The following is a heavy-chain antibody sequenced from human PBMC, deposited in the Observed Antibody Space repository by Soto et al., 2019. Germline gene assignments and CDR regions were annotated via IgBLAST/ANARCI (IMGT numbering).Heavy chain of an antibody. V-gene: IGHV3-23*01. CDR3: AKGGSGDDDYYYYMDV. J-gene: IGHJ6*03. CDR1: GFTFSSYA. CDR2: ISGSGGST. D-gene: IGHD5-12*01. Sequence: EVQLLESGGGLVQPGGSLRLSCAASGFTFSSYAMSWVRQAPGKGLEWVSAISGSGGSTYYADSVKGRFTISRDNSKNPLYLQMNSLRAEETAVYYCAKGGSGDDDYYYYMDVWGKGTTVTVSS.